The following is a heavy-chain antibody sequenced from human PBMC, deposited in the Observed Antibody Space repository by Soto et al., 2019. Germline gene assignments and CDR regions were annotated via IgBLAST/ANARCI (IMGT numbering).Heavy chain of an antibody. CDR1: GGSVRGYY. J-gene: IGHJ4*02. Sequence: SETLSLTCTVSGGSVRGYYWTWIRQPPGKGLEWIGYIYYTGRTKYNPSLKSRVAISVDTSENRFSLKLSSVTVADTAVYYCAREVSSYGSRYFQSGGQGTLVNVSS. CDR3: AREVSSYGSRYFQS. D-gene: IGHD5-18*01. CDR2: IYYTGRT. V-gene: IGHV4-59*02.